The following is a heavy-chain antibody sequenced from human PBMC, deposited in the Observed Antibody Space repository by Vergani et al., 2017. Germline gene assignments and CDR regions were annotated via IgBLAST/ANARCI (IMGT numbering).Heavy chain of an antibody. V-gene: IGHV3-7*01. CDR3: ARDRVEVAGDSYYYYGMDV. Sequence: VQLVESGGGLVQPGGSLRLSCAASGFTFSSYWMSWVRQAPGKGLEWVANIKQDGSEKYYVDSVKGRFTISRDNAKNSLYLQMNSLRAEDTAVYYCARDRVEVAGDSYYYYGMDVWGQGTTVTVSS. J-gene: IGHJ6*02. CDR2: IKQDGSEK. D-gene: IGHD6-19*01. CDR1: GFTFSSYW.